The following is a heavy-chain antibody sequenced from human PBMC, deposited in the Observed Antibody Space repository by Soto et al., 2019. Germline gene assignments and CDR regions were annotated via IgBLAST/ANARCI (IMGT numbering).Heavy chain of an antibody. J-gene: IGHJ4*02. V-gene: IGHV1-69*12. D-gene: IGHD2-21*02. CDR1: GGTFSSYA. CDR2: IIPIFGTA. Sequence: QVQLVQSGAEVKKPGSSVKVSCKASGGTFSSYAISWVRQAPGQGLEWMGGIIPIFGTANYAQKFQGRVTITADESTSTGYMEQSSPRSGDTAVYYCAREMGCGGHSGYFDYWGQGTLVTVSS. CDR3: AREMGCGGHSGYFDY.